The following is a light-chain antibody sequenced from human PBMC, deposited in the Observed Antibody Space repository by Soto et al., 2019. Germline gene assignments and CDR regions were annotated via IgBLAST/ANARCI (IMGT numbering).Light chain of an antibody. CDR3: QQYNNWPSLT. J-gene: IGKJ4*01. CDR1: HDISNR. Sequence: EIVMTQSPATLSVSPGERATLSCRASHDISNRLAWYQQKPGQAPRLLIYGASTWATNLPARFSGSGSGTEFTLTISSLQSEDSAVYYCQQYNNWPSLTFGAGTKVDIX. CDR2: GAS. V-gene: IGKV3-15*01.